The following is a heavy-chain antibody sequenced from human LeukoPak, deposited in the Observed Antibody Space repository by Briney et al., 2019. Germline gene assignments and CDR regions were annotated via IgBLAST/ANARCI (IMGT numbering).Heavy chain of an antibody. CDR1: GFTVSSNY. V-gene: IGHV3-53*01. D-gene: IGHD2-15*01. CDR2: IYSGGST. Sequence: PGGSLRLSCAASGFTVSSNYMSWVRQAPGKGLEWVSVIYSGGSTYYADSVKGRFTISRDNSKNTLYLQMNSLRAEDMAVYYCARVFEYCSGGSCLFYYYYMDVWGKGTTVTVSS. J-gene: IGHJ6*03. CDR3: ARVFEYCSGGSCLFYYYYMDV.